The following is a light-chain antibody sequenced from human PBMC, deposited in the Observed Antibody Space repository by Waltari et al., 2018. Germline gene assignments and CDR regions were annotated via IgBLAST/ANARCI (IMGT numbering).Light chain of an antibody. CDR2: GGS. CDR3: VQAIAFPRT. CDR1: QSLLHSNGNTY. J-gene: IGKJ1*01. V-gene: IGKV2-40*01. Sequence: DIVMTKTPLSLPITPGEPASISCRSSQSLLHSNGNTYLHWYLQKPGQSPQLLIYGGSNRASGVPDRFSGSGSGTDFTLKISKVEAEDVGVYYCVQAIAFPRTFGQGTKVEIK.